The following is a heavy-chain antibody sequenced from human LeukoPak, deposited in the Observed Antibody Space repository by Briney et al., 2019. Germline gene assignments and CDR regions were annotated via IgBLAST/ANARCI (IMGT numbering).Heavy chain of an antibody. J-gene: IGHJ5*02. V-gene: IGHV4-30-4*08. Sequence: SETLSLTCTVSGGSISSGDYYWSWIRQPPGKGLEWIGYIYYSGSTYYNPSLKSRVTISVDTSKNQFSLKLSFVTAADTAVYYCARAEDGYSNWFDPWGQGTLVTVSS. D-gene: IGHD5-24*01. CDR3: ARAEDGYSNWFDP. CDR2: IYYSGST. CDR1: GGSISSGDYY.